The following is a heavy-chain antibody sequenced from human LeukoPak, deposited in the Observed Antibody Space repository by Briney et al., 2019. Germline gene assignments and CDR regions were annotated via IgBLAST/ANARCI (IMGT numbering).Heavy chain of an antibody. CDR2: ISWDGGST. CDR1: GFTFDDYA. Sequence: GGSLRLSCAASGFTFDDYAMHWVRQAPGKGLEWVSLISWDGGSTYYADSVKGRFTISRDNSKNSLYLQMNSLRAEDTALYYCARDFAYNTFDYWGQGTLVTVSS. J-gene: IGHJ4*02. V-gene: IGHV3-43D*03. CDR3: ARDFAYNTFDY. D-gene: IGHD1-14*01.